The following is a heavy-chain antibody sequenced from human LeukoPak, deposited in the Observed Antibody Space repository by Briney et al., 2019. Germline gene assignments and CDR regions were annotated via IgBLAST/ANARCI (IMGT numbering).Heavy chain of an antibody. D-gene: IGHD2-2*02. V-gene: IGHV1-46*01. CDR3: ARGGDIVVVPAAIHDY. CDR2: INPSGGST. J-gene: IGHJ4*02. CDR1: GYTFTSYY. Sequence: EASVKVSCKASGYTFTSYYMHWVRQAPGQGLEWMGIINPSGGSTSYAQKFQGRVTMTRDTSTSTVYMELSSLRSEDTAVYYCARGGDIVVVPAAIHDYWGQGTLVTVSS.